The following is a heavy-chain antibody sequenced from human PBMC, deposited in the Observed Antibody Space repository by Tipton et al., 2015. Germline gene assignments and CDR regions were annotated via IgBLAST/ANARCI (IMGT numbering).Heavy chain of an antibody. CDR1: SDSISKYY. Sequence: TLSLTCSVSSDSISKYYWSWIRQPPGKELEWIGYIKYSGSTNYNPSLKRRVTISLDTSKNQFSLTLNSVTAADTAVYYCAAFCYGGNCPDYWGQGTLVIVSA. CDR3: AAFCYGGNCPDY. V-gene: IGHV4-59*01. J-gene: IGHJ4*02. CDR2: IKYSGST. D-gene: IGHD2-15*01.